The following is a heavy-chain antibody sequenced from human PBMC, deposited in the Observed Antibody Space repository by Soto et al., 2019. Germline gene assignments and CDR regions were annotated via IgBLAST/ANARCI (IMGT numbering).Heavy chain of an antibody. CDR2: IWYDGSNK. CDR3: ARGNYDSSGYRDY. D-gene: IGHD3-22*01. J-gene: IGHJ4*02. CDR1: GFTFSTYG. Sequence: QVQLVESGGGVVQPGRSLRLSCAASGFTFSTYGMHWVRQAPGKGLEWVALIWYDGSNKYYADSVKGRFTISRDNSKNTLFHQMDSLRAEDTAVYYGARGNYDSSGYRDYWGQGTLVTVSS. V-gene: IGHV3-33*01.